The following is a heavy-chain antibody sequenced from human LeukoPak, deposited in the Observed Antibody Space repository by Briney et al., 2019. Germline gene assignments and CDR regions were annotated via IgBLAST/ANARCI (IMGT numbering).Heavy chain of an antibody. V-gene: IGHV4-4*02. D-gene: IGHD4-17*01. CDR2: IYHSGTT. Sequence: SETLSLTCAVSGGSISSSNWYSWARQPPGKGLEWIGEIYHSGTTNYKPSLKSRVTMSVDESKNQFSLELSSVTAADTAVYYCATYFYGDYGSSHYFDYWGQGILVTVSS. J-gene: IGHJ4*02. CDR1: GGSISSSNW. CDR3: ATYFYGDYGSSHYFDY.